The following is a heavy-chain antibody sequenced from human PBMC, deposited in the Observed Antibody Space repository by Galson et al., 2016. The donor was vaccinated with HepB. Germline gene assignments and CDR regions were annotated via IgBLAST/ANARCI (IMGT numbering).Heavy chain of an antibody. Sequence: SLRLSCAASGFTFSNYYMHWVRQAPGRGLEWVSSISSSSKYIYYADSMKGRFTISRDNANNSLFLQMESLRADDTAVYYCARDRGIEAGGWFDPWGQGTQVTVSS. CDR3: ARDRGIEAGGWFDP. V-gene: IGHV3-21*01. J-gene: IGHJ5*02. CDR2: ISSSSKYI. D-gene: IGHD2-8*02. CDR1: GFTFSNYY.